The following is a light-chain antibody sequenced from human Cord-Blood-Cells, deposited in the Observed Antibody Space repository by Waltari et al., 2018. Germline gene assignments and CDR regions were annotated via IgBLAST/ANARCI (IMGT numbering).Light chain of an antibody. Sequence: DIQMTQSPSPLSASVGDRVTITGRASQCISSYLNWYQQKPGKAPKLLIYAASSLQSGVPSRFSGSGSGTDFTLTISSLQPEDFATYYCQQSYSTPYSFGQGTKLEIK. CDR1: QCISSY. CDR2: AAS. V-gene: IGKV1-39*01. J-gene: IGKJ2*03. CDR3: QQSYSTPYS.